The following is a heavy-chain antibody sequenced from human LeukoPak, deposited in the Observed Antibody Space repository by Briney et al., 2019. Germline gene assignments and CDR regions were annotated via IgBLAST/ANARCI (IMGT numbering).Heavy chain of an antibody. CDR2: INHSGST. CDR3: ARGGDYDYVWGSNKYYFDY. V-gene: IGHV4-38-2*02. Sequence: PSETLSLTCTVSGYSISSGYYWSWIRQPPGKGLEWIGEINHSGSTNYNPSLKSRVTISVDTSRNQFSLKLSSVTAADTAVYYCARGGDYDYVWGSNKYYFDYWGQGTLVTVSS. D-gene: IGHD3-16*01. J-gene: IGHJ4*02. CDR1: GYSISSGYY.